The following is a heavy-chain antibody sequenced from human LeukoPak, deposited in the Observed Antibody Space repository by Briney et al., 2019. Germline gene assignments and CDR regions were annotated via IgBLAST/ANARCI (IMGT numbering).Heavy chain of an antibody. CDR2: ITSSSTYI. D-gene: IGHD1-1*01. Sequence: NPGGSLRLSCAASGFTFSDYTMTWVRQAPGKGLEWVSSITSSSTYIYYADSVKGRFTISRDNTKNSLYLQMNSLRAEDTAVYYCAIGRTGTSAYFDYWGQGTLVTVSS. CDR1: GFTFSDYT. V-gene: IGHV3-21*01. CDR3: AIGRTGTSAYFDY. J-gene: IGHJ4*02.